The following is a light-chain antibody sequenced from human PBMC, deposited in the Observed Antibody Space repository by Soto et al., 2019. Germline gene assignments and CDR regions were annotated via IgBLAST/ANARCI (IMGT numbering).Light chain of an antibody. J-gene: IGKJ2*01. V-gene: IGKV3-15*01. CDR2: GAS. Sequence: EIVMTQSPASLSVSPGEGATLSCRASQTVASNLAWYQQKPGQGPGLLIHGASTRATGVPARFSGSGSGTDFTLTISSLQSEDFAVYYCQQYHNWPPQYTFGQGTKLQIK. CDR1: QTVASN. CDR3: QQYHNWPPQYT.